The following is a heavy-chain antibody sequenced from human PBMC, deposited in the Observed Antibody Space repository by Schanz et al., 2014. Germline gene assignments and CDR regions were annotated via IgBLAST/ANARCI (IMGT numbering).Heavy chain of an antibody. Sequence: VQLVESGGCVVQPGRSLRLSCAVSGFTFSSFAMSWVRQAPGKGLEWVSYIGGSGSDTYYADSVKGRFTISRDNAKSSLYLQMNSLRDEDTAVYYCAATTILADWGQGTLVAVSS. V-gene: IGHV3-48*02. J-gene: IGHJ4*02. CDR3: AATTILAD. CDR2: IGGSGSDT. CDR1: GFTFSSFA. D-gene: IGHD3-3*01.